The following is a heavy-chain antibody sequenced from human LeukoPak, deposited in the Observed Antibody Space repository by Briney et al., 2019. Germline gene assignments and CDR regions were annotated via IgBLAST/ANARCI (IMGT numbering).Heavy chain of an antibody. D-gene: IGHD3-22*01. CDR1: GFTFSSYA. Sequence: GGSLRLSCAASGFTFSSYAMSWVRQAPGKGLEWVSTISGSAGSTYYADSVKGRFTISRDNSKNILYLQVNSLRAGDTAVYYCAKDYYYDSSGYYYGDAFDIWGQGTMVTVSS. V-gene: IGHV3-23*01. CDR2: ISGSAGST. J-gene: IGHJ3*02. CDR3: AKDYYYDSSGYYYGDAFDI.